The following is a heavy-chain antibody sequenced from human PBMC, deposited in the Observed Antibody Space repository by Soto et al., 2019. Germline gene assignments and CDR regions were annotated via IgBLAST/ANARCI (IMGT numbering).Heavy chain of an antibody. D-gene: IGHD7-27*01. Sequence: EVQLVESGGGLVQPGRSLRLSCAASGFTFDDYAMHWVRQAPGKGLEWVSGLSWNSGSIGYADSVKGRFTISRDNAKNYLYLQLNSLRAEDTALYYCAKDPRNHWGYGGDWYFDLWGRGTLVTVSS. CDR3: AKDPRNHWGYGGDWYFDL. CDR1: GFTFDDYA. J-gene: IGHJ2*01. CDR2: LSWNSGSI. V-gene: IGHV3-9*01.